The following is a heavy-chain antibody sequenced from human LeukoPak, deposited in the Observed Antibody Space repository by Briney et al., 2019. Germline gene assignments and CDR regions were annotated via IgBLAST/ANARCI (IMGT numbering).Heavy chain of an antibody. D-gene: IGHD2-8*01. CDR1: GNTLTDLS. Sequence: EASVKVSCKVSGNTLTDLSIHWVRQAPGQGLEWMGLINLSGGSTTYAQRFQGRVTLTRDTSTSTVYMELSSLRSEDTAVYYCARDYVDDIPMIKDYWGQGTLVTVSS. CDR3: ARDYVDDIPMIKDY. V-gene: IGHV1-46*01. CDR2: INLSGGST. J-gene: IGHJ4*02.